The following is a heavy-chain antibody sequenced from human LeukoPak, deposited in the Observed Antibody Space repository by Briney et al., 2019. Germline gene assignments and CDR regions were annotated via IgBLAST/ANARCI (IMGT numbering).Heavy chain of an antibody. Sequence: PGRSLRLSCAASGFIFSNDAMHWVCQAPGKGLEWVAFIWFDGSNKHYADSVKGRFTISRDNSEDTLYLQMDSLRAEDTAVYYCARGGSYSREPFDYWGQGTRITVSS. V-gene: IGHV3-33*01. D-gene: IGHD1-26*01. J-gene: IGHJ4*02. CDR2: IWFDGSNK. CDR3: ARGGSYSREPFDY. CDR1: GFIFSNDA.